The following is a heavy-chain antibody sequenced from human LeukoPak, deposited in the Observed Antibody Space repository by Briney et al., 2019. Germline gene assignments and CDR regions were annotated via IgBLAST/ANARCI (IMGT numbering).Heavy chain of an antibody. J-gene: IGHJ4*02. V-gene: IGHV3-7*01. CDR3: ARSRRFRDSGMDY. CDR2: IKHDGSEK. D-gene: IGHD6-25*01. CDR1: GFTFSTYW. Sequence: GGSLRLSCAASGFTFSTYWMSWVRQAPGKGLEWVANIKHDGSEKYFVDSVKGRFTISRDNSKNTLYLQMNSLRAEDTAVYYCARSRRFRDSGMDYWGQGTLVTVSS.